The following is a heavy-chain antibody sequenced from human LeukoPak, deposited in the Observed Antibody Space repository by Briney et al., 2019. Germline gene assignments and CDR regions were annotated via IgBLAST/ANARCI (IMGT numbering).Heavy chain of an antibody. J-gene: IGHJ5*02. V-gene: IGHV5-51*01. CDR2: IYPGDSDT. Sequence: ESLQISCPGSGSSFSSYWIAWVRPMPGKGLEWMGVIYPGDSDTTYNPSFQGQVTISADKSISTAYLRWSSLKASDTAMYYCARRAVQHNWFDPRGQGTLVTVSS. CDR1: GSSFSSYW. D-gene: IGHD5-18*01. CDR3: ARRAVQHNWFDP.